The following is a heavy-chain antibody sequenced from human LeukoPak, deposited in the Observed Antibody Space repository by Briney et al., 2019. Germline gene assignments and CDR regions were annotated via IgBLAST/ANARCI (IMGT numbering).Heavy chain of an antibody. CDR2: IYHSGST. D-gene: IGHD4-17*01. Sequence: SETLSLTCTVSGGSISSYYWSWIRQPPGKGLEWIGYIYHSGSTNYNPSLKSRVTISVDTSKNQFSLKLSSVTAADTAIYYCARNTTVTTERTDAFDIWGQGTLVTVSS. J-gene: IGHJ3*02. CDR1: GGSISSYY. V-gene: IGHV4-59*08. CDR3: ARNTTVTTERTDAFDI.